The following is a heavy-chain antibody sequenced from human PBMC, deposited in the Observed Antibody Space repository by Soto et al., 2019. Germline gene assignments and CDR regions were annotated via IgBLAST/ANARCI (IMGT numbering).Heavy chain of an antibody. J-gene: IGHJ6*02. D-gene: IGHD6-19*01. CDR3: ARLSSGAGYSSGWFLGV. V-gene: IGHV5-51*01. CDR1: GYSFTSYW. Sequence: PGESLKISCKGSGYSFTSYWIGWVRQMPGKGLEWMGIIYPGDSDTRYSPSFQGQVTISADKSISTAYLQWSSLKASDTAMYYCARLSSGAGYSSGWFLGVWGQGTTVTVSS. CDR2: IYPGDSDT.